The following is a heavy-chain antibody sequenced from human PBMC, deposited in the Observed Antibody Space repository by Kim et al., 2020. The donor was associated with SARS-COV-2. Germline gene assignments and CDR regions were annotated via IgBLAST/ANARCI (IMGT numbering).Heavy chain of an antibody. J-gene: IGHJ4*02. D-gene: IGHD7-27*01. V-gene: IGHV5-10-1*01. CDR3: ARLRKLTGDPFDY. Sequence: YSPSFQGHVTLSADKSISTAYLQWSSLKASDTAMYYCARLRKLTGDPFDYWGQGTLVTVSS.